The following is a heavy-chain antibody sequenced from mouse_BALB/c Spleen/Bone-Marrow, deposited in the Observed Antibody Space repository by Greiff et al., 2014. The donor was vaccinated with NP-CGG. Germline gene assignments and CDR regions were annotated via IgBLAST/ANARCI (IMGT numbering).Heavy chain of an antibody. V-gene: IGHV1-87*01. Sequence: VMLVESGAELARPGASVKLSCKASGYTFTSYWMQWVKQRPGQGLEWIGAIYPGDGDTRYTQKFKGKATLTADKSSSTAYMQLSSLASEDAAVYYCASQGDCGSFDYWGQGTTLTVSS. CDR2: IYPGDGDT. J-gene: IGHJ2*01. CDR1: GYTFTSYW. D-gene: IGHD3-3*01. CDR3: ASQGDCGSFDY.